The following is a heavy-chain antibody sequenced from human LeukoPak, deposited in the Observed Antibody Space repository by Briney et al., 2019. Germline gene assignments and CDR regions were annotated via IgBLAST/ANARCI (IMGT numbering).Heavy chain of an antibody. D-gene: IGHD2-2*01. V-gene: IGHV4-39*01. CDR2: IYYSGST. Sequence: SETLSLTCTVSGGSISSSSYYWGWIRQPPGKGLEWIVSIYYSGSTYYNPSLKSRVTISVDTSKNQFSLKLSSVTAADTAVYYCASTLGYCSSTSCYPNLPLLDYWGQGTLVTVSS. J-gene: IGHJ4*02. CDR3: ASTLGYCSSTSCYPNLPLLDY. CDR1: GGSISSSSYY.